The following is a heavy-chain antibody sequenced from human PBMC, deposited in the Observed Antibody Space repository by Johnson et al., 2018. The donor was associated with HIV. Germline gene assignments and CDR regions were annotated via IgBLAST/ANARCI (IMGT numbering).Heavy chain of an antibody. CDR1: GFTFDDYA. J-gene: IGHJ3*02. CDR3: ARGFVRITMILVADAFDI. D-gene: IGHD3-22*01. Sequence: VQLVESGGGVVQPGGSLRLSCAASGFTFDDYAMNWVRQAPGKRLEWVSSINWSGGITAYADSVKGRFTISRDNAKNSLYLQMNSLRAEDTALYYCARGFVRITMILVADAFDIWGQGTMVTVSS. V-gene: IGHV3-20*04. CDR2: INWSGGIT.